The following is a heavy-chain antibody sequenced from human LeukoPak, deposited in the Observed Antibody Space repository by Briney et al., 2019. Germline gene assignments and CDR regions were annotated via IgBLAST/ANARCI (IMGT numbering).Heavy chain of an antibody. J-gene: IGHJ4*02. CDR1: GFTFSSYA. CDR2: ITGDGANT. D-gene: IGHD2-2*01. V-gene: IGHV3-23*01. Sequence: GGSLRLSCAASGFTFSSYAMTWVRQAPGKGLVCVSAITGDGANTYYADSVTGRFTISRDNSKNTLYLQMNSLRAEDTALYYCAKLIPTVDCSRTSCYGFDSWGQGTLVTVSS. CDR3: AKLIPTVDCSRTSCYGFDS.